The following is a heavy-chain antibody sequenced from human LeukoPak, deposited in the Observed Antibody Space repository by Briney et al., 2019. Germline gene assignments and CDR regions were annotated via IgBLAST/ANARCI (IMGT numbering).Heavy chain of an antibody. V-gene: IGHV4-59*08. J-gene: IGHJ6*02. Sequence: PSETLSLTCTVSGGSISSYYWSWIRQPPGKGLEWIGYIYYSGSTNYTPSLKSRVTISVDTSKNQFSLKLSSVTAADTAVYYCARRSGYYYGMDVWGQGTTVTVSS. CDR2: IYYSGST. CDR3: ARRSGYYYGMDV. CDR1: GGSISSYY. D-gene: IGHD3-10*01.